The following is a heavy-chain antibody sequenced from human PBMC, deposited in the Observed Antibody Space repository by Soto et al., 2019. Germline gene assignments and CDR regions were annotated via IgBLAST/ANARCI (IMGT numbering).Heavy chain of an antibody. V-gene: IGHV3-53*01. D-gene: IGHD5-12*01. CDR2: IYSGGAT. CDR3: ARGRWLRLFDC. Sequence: GGSLRHSCAASGFNVRSNYMSWVRQAPGKGLEWVSIIYSGGATYYADTVRGRFTISKDNSKSTLYLQMNSLRAEDTAVYYCARGRWLRLFDCWGKGRPVTVDS. CDR1: GFNVRSNY. J-gene: IGHJ4*02.